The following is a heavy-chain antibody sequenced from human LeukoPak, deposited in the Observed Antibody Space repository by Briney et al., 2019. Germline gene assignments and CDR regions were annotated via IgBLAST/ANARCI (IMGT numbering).Heavy chain of an antibody. CDR2: IIPIFGTA. D-gene: IGHD5-18*01. Sequence: ASVKVSCKASGGTFSSYAISWVRQAPGQGLEWMGGIIPIFGTANYAQKFQGRVTITADESTSTAYMELSSLRSEDTAVYYCARDGLQESIQLGYWGQGTLVTVSS. V-gene: IGHV1-69*01. J-gene: IGHJ4*02. CDR1: GGTFSSYA. CDR3: ARDGLQESIQLGY.